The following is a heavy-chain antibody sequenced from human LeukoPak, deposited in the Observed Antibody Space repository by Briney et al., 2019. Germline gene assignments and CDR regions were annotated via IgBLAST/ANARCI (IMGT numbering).Heavy chain of an antibody. CDR3: AAAEHLAFAPVAVADPVEVYYYYGMDV. CDR1: GFTFTSSA. V-gene: IGHV1-58*02. Sequence: SVKVSCKASGFTFTSSAMQWVRQARGQRLEWVGWIVVGSGNTNYAQKFQERVTITRDMSTSTAYMELSSLRSEDTAVYYCAAAEHLAFAPVAVADPVEVYYYYGMDVWGQGTTVTVSS. CDR2: IVVGSGNT. D-gene: IGHD6-19*01. J-gene: IGHJ6*02.